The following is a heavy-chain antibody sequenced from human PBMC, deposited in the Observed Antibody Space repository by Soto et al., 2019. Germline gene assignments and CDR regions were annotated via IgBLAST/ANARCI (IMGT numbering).Heavy chain of an antibody. CDR2: FDPEDGET. D-gene: IGHD5-18*01. J-gene: IGHJ4*02. CDR3: ATAPGYSHPLGY. Sequence: GASVKVCCKVSGYTLTELSMHWVRQANGKGLEWMGGFDPEDGETIYAQKFQGRVTMTEDTSTDTAYMELSSLRSEDTAVYYCATAPGYSHPLGYWGQGTLVTVSS. V-gene: IGHV1-24*01. CDR1: GYTLTELS.